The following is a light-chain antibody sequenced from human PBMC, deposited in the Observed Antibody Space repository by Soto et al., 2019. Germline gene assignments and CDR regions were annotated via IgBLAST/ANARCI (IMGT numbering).Light chain of an antibody. Sequence: EIVLTQSPGTLSLSPGERATLACRASTSVSSIYLAWYQQKPGQAPRLIIYGASSRANGIPDRFSGSGSGTDFTLTIRRLETEDFALYYCQQYGSSYPWTFGQGTKVDIK. V-gene: IGKV3-20*01. CDR2: GAS. CDR3: QQYGSSYPWT. J-gene: IGKJ1*01. CDR1: TSVSSIY.